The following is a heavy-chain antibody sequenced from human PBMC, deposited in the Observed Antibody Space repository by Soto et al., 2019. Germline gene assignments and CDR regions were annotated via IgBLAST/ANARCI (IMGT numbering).Heavy chain of an antibody. CDR1: GGTFSSHA. CDR3: ARNGQQLAYYFDY. J-gene: IGHJ4*02. D-gene: IGHD6-13*01. Sequence: ASVKVSCKASGGTFSSHAISWVRQAPGQGLEWMGGIIPIFGTANYAQKFQGRVTITADESTSTAYMELSSLRSEDTAVYYCARNGQQLAYYFDYWGQGTLVTVSS. V-gene: IGHV1-69*13. CDR2: IIPIFGTA.